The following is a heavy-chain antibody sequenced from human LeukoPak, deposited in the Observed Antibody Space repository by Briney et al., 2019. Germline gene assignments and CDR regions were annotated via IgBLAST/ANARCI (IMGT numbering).Heavy chain of an antibody. Sequence: PGGSLRLSCAASGFTFTSYAMSWVRQAPGKGLEWVGRIKSKTDGGTTDYAAPVKGRFTISRDDSKNTLYLQMNSLKTEDTAVYYCAKDALRYFDWLSPKVRPDFDYWGQGTLVTVSS. D-gene: IGHD3-9*01. V-gene: IGHV3-15*01. CDR2: IKSKTDGGTT. J-gene: IGHJ4*02. CDR1: GFTFTSYA. CDR3: AKDALRYFDWLSPKVRPDFDY.